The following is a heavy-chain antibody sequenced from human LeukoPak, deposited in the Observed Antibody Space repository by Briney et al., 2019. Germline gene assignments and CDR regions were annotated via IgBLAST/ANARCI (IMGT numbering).Heavy chain of an antibody. J-gene: IGHJ4*02. CDR3: ASQAATGNYFDQ. CDR2: IYTSGST. Sequence: SETLSLTCTVSGGSISSYYWSWIRQPAGKGLEWIGRIYTSGSTNHNPSLKSRVTMSVDTSKNQFSLNLSSMTAADTAVYYCASQAATGNYFDQWGQGTLVTVSS. V-gene: IGHV4-4*07. CDR1: GGSISSYY. D-gene: IGHD6-13*01.